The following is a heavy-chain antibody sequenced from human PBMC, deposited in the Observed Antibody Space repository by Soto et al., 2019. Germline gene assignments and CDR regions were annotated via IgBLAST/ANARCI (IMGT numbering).Heavy chain of an antibody. CDR3: ARPSRPYDFWSGPFDP. V-gene: IGHV3-48*02. CDR2: ISSSSSTI. J-gene: IGHJ5*02. Sequence: GGSLRLSCAASGFTFSSCSMNWVRQAPGKGLEWVSYISSSSSTIYYADSVKGRFTISRDNAENSLYLQMNSLRDEDTAVYYCARPSRPYDFWSGPFDPWGQGTLVTVSS. CDR1: GFTFSSCS. D-gene: IGHD3-3*01.